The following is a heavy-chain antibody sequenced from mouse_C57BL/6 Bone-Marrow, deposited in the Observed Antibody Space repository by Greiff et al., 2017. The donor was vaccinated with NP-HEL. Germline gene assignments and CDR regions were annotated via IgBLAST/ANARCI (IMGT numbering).Heavy chain of an antibody. J-gene: IGHJ3*01. D-gene: IGHD2-2*01. CDR2: IYPGDGDT. CDR1: GYAFSSSW. Sequence: QVQLQQSGPELVKPGASVKISCKASGYAFSSSWMNWVKQRPGKGLEWIGRIYPGDGDTNYNGKFKGKATLTADKSSSTAYMQLSSLTSEDSAVYFCARWGYDSFAYWGQGTLVTVSA. V-gene: IGHV1-82*01. CDR3: ARWGYDSFAY.